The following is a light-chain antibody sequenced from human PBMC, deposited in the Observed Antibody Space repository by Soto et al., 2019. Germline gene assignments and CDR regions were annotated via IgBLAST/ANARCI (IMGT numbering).Light chain of an antibody. CDR2: DNN. J-gene: IGLJ3*02. CDR3: VTWDDSLNGWV. CDR1: SSNIGGNT. Sequence: QSVLTQPPSASGTPGQRVTISCSGSSSNIGGNTVDWYQQFPGTAPKLLIYDNNRRPPGVPDRFSGSTSATSASLAISGLHSEDEAEYYCVTWDDSLNGWVFGGGTKLTVL. V-gene: IGLV1-44*01.